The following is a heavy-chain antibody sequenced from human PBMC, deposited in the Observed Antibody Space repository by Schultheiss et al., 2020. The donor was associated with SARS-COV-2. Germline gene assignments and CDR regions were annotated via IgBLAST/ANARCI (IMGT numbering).Heavy chain of an antibody. CDR1: GYTFTSYG. CDR2: ISAYNGNT. V-gene: IGHV1-18*04. CDR3: AKDQVGSNYYYYGVDV. J-gene: IGHJ6*02. D-gene: IGHD2-15*01. Sequence: ASVKVSCKASGYTFTSYGISWVRQAPGQGLEWMGWISAYNGNTNYAQKLQGRVTMTTDTSTSTAYMELRSLRSDDTAVYYCAKDQVGSNYYYYGVDVWGQGTTVTVSS.